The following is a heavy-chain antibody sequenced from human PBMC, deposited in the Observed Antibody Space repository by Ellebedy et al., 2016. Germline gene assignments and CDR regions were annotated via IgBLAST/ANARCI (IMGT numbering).Heavy chain of an antibody. Sequence: GESLKISCAASGFTFRDHGMPWVRQGPGKGLEWVAFISHDGSDKNYADSVKGRFTISRDDSKNTLYLQMTSLRPEDTAIYYCAKQGPGYVDYWGQGSLVTVSS. V-gene: IGHV3-30*18. CDR1: GFTFRDHG. CDR3: AKQGPGYVDY. D-gene: IGHD2-2*01. J-gene: IGHJ4*02. CDR2: ISHDGSDK.